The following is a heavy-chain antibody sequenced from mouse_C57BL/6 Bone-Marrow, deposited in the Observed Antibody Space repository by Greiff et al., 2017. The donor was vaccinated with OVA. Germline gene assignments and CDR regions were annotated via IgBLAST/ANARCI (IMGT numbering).Heavy chain of an antibody. CDR2: IDPNRGGT. V-gene: IGHV1-72*01. J-gene: IGHJ1*03. D-gene: IGHD1-1*01. CDR3: ARVLLRWWYFDV. Sequence: QVQLQQPGAELVKPGASVKLSCKASGYTFTSYWMHWVKQRPGRGLEWIGRIDPNRGGTKYNEKFKSKATLTVDTPSSTAYMQLSSLTYEDSAVYYGARVLLRWWYFDVWGTGTTVPVSS. CDR1: GYTFTSYW.